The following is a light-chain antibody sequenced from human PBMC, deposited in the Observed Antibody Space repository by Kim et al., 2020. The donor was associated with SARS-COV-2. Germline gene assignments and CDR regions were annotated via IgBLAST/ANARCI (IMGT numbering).Light chain of an antibody. CDR2: AAS. CDR3: QQSYSTPGT. J-gene: IGKJ3*01. CDR1: QSISSY. V-gene: IGKV1-39*01. Sequence: DIQMTQSPSSLSASVGDRVTITCRASQSISSYLNWYQQKLGKAPKLLIYAASSLQSGVPSRFSGSGSGTDFTLTISSLQPEDFATYYCQQSYSTPGTFGPGTKVDIK.